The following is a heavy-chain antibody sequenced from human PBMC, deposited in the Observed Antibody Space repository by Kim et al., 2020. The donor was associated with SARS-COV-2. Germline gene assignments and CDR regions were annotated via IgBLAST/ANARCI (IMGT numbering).Heavy chain of an antibody. CDR1: GASIRSDNY. Sequence: SETLSLTCSVSGASIRSDNYWGWIRQAPGKGLEWIGGSIYNGATFYNAALSSRVTISLDMANNQVSLSLTSVTAADTAIYYCVRHCHYWRRLDYWCQG. V-gene: IGHV4-39*07. J-gene: IGHJ4*02. D-gene: IGHD2-15*01. CDR3: VRHCHYWRRLDY. CDR2: SIYNGAT.